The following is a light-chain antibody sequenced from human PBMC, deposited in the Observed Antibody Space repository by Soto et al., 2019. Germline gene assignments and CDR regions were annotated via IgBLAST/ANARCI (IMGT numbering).Light chain of an antibody. CDR3: QQYNSYLWT. CDR1: QSISSW. Sequence: IQMTQSPSTLSASVGDRITITFRASQSISSWLAWYQQKPGKAPKLLIYDASSLESGVPSRFSGSGSGTEFTLTISSLQPDDFATYYCQQYNSYLWTFGQGTKVDIK. J-gene: IGKJ1*01. V-gene: IGKV1-5*01. CDR2: DAS.